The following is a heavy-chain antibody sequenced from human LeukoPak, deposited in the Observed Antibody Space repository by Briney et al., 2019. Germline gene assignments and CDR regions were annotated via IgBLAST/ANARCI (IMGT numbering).Heavy chain of an antibody. CDR1: GFTFSSYG. D-gene: IGHD3-22*01. Sequence: GGSLRLSCAASGFTFSSYGMHWVRQAPGKGLEWVAVIWYDETNKYYADSVKGRFTISRDNSKNTLFLQMNSLRAEDTAVYYCARAAYDSSGYLTLWGQGTLVTVSS. J-gene: IGHJ4*02. CDR2: IWYDETNK. CDR3: ARAAYDSSGYLTL. V-gene: IGHV3-33*01.